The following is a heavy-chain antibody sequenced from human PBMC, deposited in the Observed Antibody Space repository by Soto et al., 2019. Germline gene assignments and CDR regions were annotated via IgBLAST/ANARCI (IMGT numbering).Heavy chain of an antibody. J-gene: IGHJ5*02. CDR3: ARDRVVWSGYYTYTSWFDP. D-gene: IGHD3-3*01. V-gene: IGHV3-48*02. Sequence: GGSLRLSCAASGFTFSSYSMNWVRQAPGKGLEWVSYISSSSSTIYYADSVKGRFTISRDNAKNSLYLQMNSLRDEDTAVYYCARDRVVWSGYYTYTSWFDPWGQGTLVNVSS. CDR1: GFTFSSYS. CDR2: ISSSSSTI.